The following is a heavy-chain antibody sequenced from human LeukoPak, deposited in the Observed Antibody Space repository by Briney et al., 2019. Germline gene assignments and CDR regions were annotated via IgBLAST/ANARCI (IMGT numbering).Heavy chain of an antibody. CDR1: GFTFSSYA. CDR2: IYGGGST. J-gene: IGHJ3*02. D-gene: IGHD4-17*01. V-gene: IGHV3-66*01. CDR3: ARVSPGYGNAFDI. Sequence: GGSLRLSCAASGFTFSSYAMSWIRQAPGKGLEWVSVIYGGGSTYYADSVKGQFTISRDNSKNTVFLQMNSLRAEDTAVYYCARVSPGYGNAFDIWGQGSMVTVSS.